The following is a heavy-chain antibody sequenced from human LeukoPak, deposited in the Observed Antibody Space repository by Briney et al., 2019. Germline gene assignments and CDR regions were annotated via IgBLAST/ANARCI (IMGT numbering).Heavy chain of an antibody. J-gene: IGHJ5*02. D-gene: IGHD3-10*01. Sequence: GGSLRLSCAASGFTFSSYAMTWVRQAPGKGLEWVSSISVNGGTTYYADSVRGRFTISRDSSKNTLYLQMNSLRVEDTAVYYCAKGPSGITWFDPWGQGTLVTVSS. CDR3: AKGPSGITWFDP. CDR2: ISVNGGTT. V-gene: IGHV3-23*01. CDR1: GFTFSSYA.